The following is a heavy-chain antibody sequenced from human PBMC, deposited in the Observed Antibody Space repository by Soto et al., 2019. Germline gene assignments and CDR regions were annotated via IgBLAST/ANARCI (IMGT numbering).Heavy chain of an antibody. D-gene: IGHD6-13*01. CDR1: GDSVISATYY. CDR3: ARVLPGIAAAYDAFDV. Sequence: SETLSLTCTVSGDSVISATYYWSWIRQPPGKGLEWIGSIYYDGGTTYNSSLKSRVTISTDTSRSQLSLQLTSATPADTAVYYCARVLPGIAAAYDAFDVWGQGTMVTVSS. V-gene: IGHV4-61*01. CDR2: IYYDGGT. J-gene: IGHJ3*01.